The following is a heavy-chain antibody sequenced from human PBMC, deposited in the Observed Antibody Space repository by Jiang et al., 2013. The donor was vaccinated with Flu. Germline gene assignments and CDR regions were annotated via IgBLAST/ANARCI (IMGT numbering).Heavy chain of an antibody. CDR3: ARHNGASAHQRSLPGNNWFDP. Sequence: CKGSGVQFYQLLDQLAAPDAREGPGVDGRIDPADSYSNYSPSFQGHVNISVDRSISTAYLQWSSLKASDTAIYYCARHNGASAHQRSLPGNNWFDPWGQGTLVTVSS. V-gene: IGHV5-10-1*01. CDR2: IDPADSYS. CDR1: GVQFYQLL. J-gene: IGHJ5*02. D-gene: IGHD2-8*01.